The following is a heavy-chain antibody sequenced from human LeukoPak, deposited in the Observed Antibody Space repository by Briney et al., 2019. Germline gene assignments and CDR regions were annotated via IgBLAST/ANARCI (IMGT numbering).Heavy chain of an antibody. CDR1: GGSISSYF. V-gene: IGHV4-4*07. Sequence: PSETLSLTCTVSGGSISSYFWSWIRQPAGKGLEWIGRIYTSGSTNYNPSLKSRVTMSVDTSKNQFSLKLSSVTAADTAVYYCARSQAPHYYDNAYFDYWGQGTLVTVSS. D-gene: IGHD3-22*01. J-gene: IGHJ4*02. CDR2: IYTSGST. CDR3: ARSQAPHYYDNAYFDY.